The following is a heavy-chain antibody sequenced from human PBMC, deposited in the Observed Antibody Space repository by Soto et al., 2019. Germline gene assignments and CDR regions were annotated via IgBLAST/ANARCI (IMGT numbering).Heavy chain of an antibody. CDR2: IYSGGST. J-gene: IGHJ4*02. Sequence: EVQLVESGGGLIQPGGSLRLSCAASGFTVSSNYMSWVRQAPGKGLEWVSVIYSGGSTYYADSVKGRFTISRDNSKNTLYLQMNSLRAEDTAVYYRAREANDILTGYSYSDYWGQGTLVTVSS. CDR1: GFTVSSNY. CDR3: AREANDILTGYSYSDY. D-gene: IGHD3-9*01. V-gene: IGHV3-53*01.